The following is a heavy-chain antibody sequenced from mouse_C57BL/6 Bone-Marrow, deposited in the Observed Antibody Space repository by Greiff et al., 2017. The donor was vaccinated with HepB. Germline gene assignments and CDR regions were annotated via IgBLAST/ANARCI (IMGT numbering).Heavy chain of an antibody. CDR3: ARSHYYGSSPFAY. D-gene: IGHD1-1*01. J-gene: IGHJ3*01. CDR2: INPSSGYT. CDR1: GYTFTSYT. V-gene: IGHV1-4*01. Sequence: QVHVKQSGAELARPGASVKMSCKASGYTFTSYTMHWVKQRPGQGLEWIGYINPSSGYTKYNQKFKDKATLTADKSSSTAYMQLSSLTSEDSAVYYCARSHYYGSSPFAYWGQGTLVTVSA.